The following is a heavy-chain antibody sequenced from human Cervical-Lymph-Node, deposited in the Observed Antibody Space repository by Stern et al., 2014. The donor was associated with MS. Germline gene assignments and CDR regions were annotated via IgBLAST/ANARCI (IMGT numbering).Heavy chain of an antibody. D-gene: IGHD6-19*01. V-gene: IGHV3-11*01. CDR3: ARDSPSWGWCFDY. Sequence: VQLLESGGGVVKPGGSLRLSCAASGFTFSDYYMSWIRQAPGKGLEWVSYISSSGRTIYYADSVKGRFTISRDNAKNSLYLQMNSLRAEDTAVYYCARDSPSWGWCFDYWGQGTLVTVSS. J-gene: IGHJ4*02. CDR2: ISSSGRTI. CDR1: GFTFSDYY.